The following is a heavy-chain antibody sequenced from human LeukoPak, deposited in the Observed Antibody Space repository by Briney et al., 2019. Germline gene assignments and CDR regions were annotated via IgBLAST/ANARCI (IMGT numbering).Heavy chain of an antibody. CDR2: ISYDGSNK. Sequence: GGSLRLSCAASGFTFSSYAMHWVRQAPGKGLEWVAVISYDGSNKYYADSVKGRFTISRVNSKNTLYLQMNSLRAEDTAVYYCAREAWVCGGDCHDLNYFDYWGQGTLVTVSS. D-gene: IGHD2-21*02. J-gene: IGHJ4*02. CDR1: GFTFSSYA. V-gene: IGHV3-30*04. CDR3: AREAWVCGGDCHDLNYFDY.